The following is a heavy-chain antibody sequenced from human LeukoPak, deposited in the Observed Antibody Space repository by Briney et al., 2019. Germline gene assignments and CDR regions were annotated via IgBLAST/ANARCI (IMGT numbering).Heavy chain of an antibody. CDR2: INPSGGST. J-gene: IGHJ4*02. V-gene: IGHV1-46*01. D-gene: IGHD1-26*01. CDR3: ARDEVGATGLNY. Sequence: ASVKVSCKASGYTFTSYYMHWVRQAPGQGLEWMGIINPSGGSTSYAQKFQGRVTMTRDTSTSTVYMELSSLRSEDTAVYYCARDEVGATGLNYWGQGTLVTASS. CDR1: GYTFTSYY.